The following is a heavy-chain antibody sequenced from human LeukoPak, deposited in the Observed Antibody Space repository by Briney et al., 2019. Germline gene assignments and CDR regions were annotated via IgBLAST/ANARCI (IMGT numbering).Heavy chain of an antibody. J-gene: IGHJ4*02. CDR3: VRSGIAVAGKPFDY. CDR1: GYTFTSYD. Sequence: ASVKVSCKASGYTFTSYDINWVRQATGQGLEWMGWISAYNGNTNYAQKLQGRVTMTTDTSTSTAYMELRSLRSDDTAVYYCVRSGIAVAGKPFDYWGQGTLVTVSS. D-gene: IGHD6-19*01. CDR2: ISAYNGNT. V-gene: IGHV1-18*01.